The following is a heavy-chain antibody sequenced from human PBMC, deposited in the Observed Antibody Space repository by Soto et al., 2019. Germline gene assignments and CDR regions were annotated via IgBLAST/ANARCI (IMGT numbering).Heavy chain of an antibody. Sequence: SETLSLTCAVSGGSISSINWWSWVRQPPGKGLEWIGEIYHSGSTNYNPSLKSRVTISVDKSKNQFSLKLSSVTAADTAVYYCARVDCSGGSCYVSYGMDVWGQGTTVTVS. CDR2: IYHSGST. CDR3: ARVDCSGGSCYVSYGMDV. V-gene: IGHV4-4*02. D-gene: IGHD2-15*01. J-gene: IGHJ6*02. CDR1: GGSISSINW.